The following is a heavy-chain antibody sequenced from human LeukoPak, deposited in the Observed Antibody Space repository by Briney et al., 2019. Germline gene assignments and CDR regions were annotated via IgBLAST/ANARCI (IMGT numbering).Heavy chain of an antibody. D-gene: IGHD3-22*01. CDR2: ISGSGGST. V-gene: IGHV3-23*01. CDR1: GFTFSSYA. J-gene: IGHJ4*02. CDR3: AKSLYDSSGYYYGTLGAPFDY. Sequence: GGSLRLSCAASGFTFSSYAMSWVRQAPGKGLEWVSAISGSGGSTYYADSVKGRFTISRDNSKNTLYLQMNSLRAEDTAVYYCAKSLYDSSGYYYGTLGAPFDYWGQGTLVTVSS.